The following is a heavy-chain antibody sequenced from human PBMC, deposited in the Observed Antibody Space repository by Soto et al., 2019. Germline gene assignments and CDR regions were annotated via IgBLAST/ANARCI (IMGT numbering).Heavy chain of an antibody. CDR3: ARDLWYGSGSGGPSGYYYYGMDV. D-gene: IGHD3-10*01. Sequence: SETLSLTCTVSGGSISSGGYYWSWIRQHPGKGLEWIGYIYYSGSTYYNPSLKSRVTISVDTSKNQFSLKLSSVTAADTAVYYCARDLWYGSGSGGPSGYYYYGMDVWGQGTTVTVSS. CDR2: IYYSGST. CDR1: GGSISSGGYY. J-gene: IGHJ6*02. V-gene: IGHV4-31*03.